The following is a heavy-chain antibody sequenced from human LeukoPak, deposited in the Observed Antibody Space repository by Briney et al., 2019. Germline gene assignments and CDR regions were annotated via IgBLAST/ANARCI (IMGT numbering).Heavy chain of an antibody. CDR2: IKQDGSEK. Sequence: PGGSLRLSCAASGFTFSSSWMSWVRQAPGKGLEWVANIKQDGSEKYYVDSVKGRFTISRDNAKSSLFLQMNRLRAEDTAVYYCASGRVTNHHWGQGTLVTVSS. V-gene: IGHV3-7*01. D-gene: IGHD1-14*01. CDR1: GFTFSSSW. J-gene: IGHJ5*02. CDR3: ASGRVTNHH.